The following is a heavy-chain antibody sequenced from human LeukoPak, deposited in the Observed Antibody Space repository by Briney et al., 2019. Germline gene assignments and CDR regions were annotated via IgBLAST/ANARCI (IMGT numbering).Heavy chain of an antibody. CDR2: IYYSGST. D-gene: IGHD2-15*01. Sequence: PSETLSLTCTVSGGSISSSSYYWGWIRQPPGKGLEWIGSIYYSGSTYYNPSLKSRVTISVDTSKNQFSLKLSSVTAADTAVYYCARVGECGGSCYSLDYWGQGTLVTVSS. V-gene: IGHV4-39*07. J-gene: IGHJ4*02. CDR3: ARVGECGGSCYSLDY. CDR1: GGSISSSSYY.